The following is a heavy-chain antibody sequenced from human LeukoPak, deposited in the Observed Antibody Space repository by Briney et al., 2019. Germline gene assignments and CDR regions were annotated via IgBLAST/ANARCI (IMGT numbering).Heavy chain of an antibody. CDR1: GGSISSGSHY. CDR2: IYTSGST. J-gene: IGHJ4*02. V-gene: IGHV4-61*02. Sequence: KPSQTLSLTCTVSGGSISSGSHYWSWIRQPAGKGLEWIGRIYTSGSTNYNPSLKSRVTISVDTSKNQFSLKLSSVTAADTAVYYCASSLGSANYFDYWGQGTLVTVSS. D-gene: IGHD1-26*01. CDR3: ASSLGSANYFDY.